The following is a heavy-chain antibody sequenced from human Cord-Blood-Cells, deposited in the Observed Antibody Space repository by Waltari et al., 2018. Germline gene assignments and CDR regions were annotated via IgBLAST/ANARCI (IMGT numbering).Heavy chain of an antibody. D-gene: IGHD3-10*01. Sequence: QVQLVQSGAQGKKPGGSVKGACKVSGYTFSSNNINWVRQATGQGLESMGWMNPNSGNTGYAQKFQGRVTMTRNTSISTAYMELSSLRSEDTAVYYCASSPPGRAFDIWGQGTMVTVSS. CDR3: ASSPPGRAFDI. CDR2: MNPNSGNT. V-gene: IGHV1-8*01. CDR1: GYTFSSNN. J-gene: IGHJ3*02.